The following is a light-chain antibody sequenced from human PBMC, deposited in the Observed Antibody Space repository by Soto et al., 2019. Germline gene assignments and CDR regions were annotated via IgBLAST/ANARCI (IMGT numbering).Light chain of an antibody. CDR3: ASFRSGTILV. CDR2: EVN. CDR1: RSDIGDSNF. J-gene: IGLJ1*01. Sequence: QSVLTQPAAVSGSPGQSVTISCTGPRSDIGDSNFISWYQHSPGKAPRLLIYEVNKRPSGVSKRFSGSKAGNTASLTISGLLDDDEADYFCASFRSGTILVFGSGTKVTVL. V-gene: IGLV2-14*01.